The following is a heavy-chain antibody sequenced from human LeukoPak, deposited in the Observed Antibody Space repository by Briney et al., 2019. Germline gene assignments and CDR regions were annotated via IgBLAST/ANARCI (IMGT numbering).Heavy chain of an antibody. Sequence: PGGSLRLSCAASGFTFSSYEMNWVRQAPGKGLEWVSYISSSGSTIYYADSVKGRFTISRDNAKNSLYLQMNSLRAEDTAVYYCARETPLRFLEWLPSIGYYYYGMDVWGQGTTVTVSS. CDR1: GFTFSSYE. CDR3: ARETPLRFLEWLPSIGYYYYGMDV. J-gene: IGHJ6*02. D-gene: IGHD3-3*01. CDR2: ISSSGSTI. V-gene: IGHV3-48*03.